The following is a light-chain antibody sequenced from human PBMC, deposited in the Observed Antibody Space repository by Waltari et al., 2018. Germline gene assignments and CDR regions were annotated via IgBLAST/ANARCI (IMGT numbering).Light chain of an antibody. CDR3: GTWDSSLSGAV. CDR1: SSNIGNNY. V-gene: IGLV1-51*02. Sequence: QSVLTQPPSVSAAPGQRVTISCSGGSSNIGNNYVSWYRQFPGTAPQLPIYEKTGRPSGIPGRFSGSKSGTSATLDITGLQAGDEADYYCGTWDSSLSGAVFGGGTHLTVL. J-gene: IGLJ7*01. CDR2: EKT.